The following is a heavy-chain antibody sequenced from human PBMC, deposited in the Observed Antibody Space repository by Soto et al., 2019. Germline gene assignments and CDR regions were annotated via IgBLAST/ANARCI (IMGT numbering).Heavy chain of an antibody. D-gene: IGHD6-19*01. Sequence: GGSLRLSCAASGFTFSSYGMHWVRQAPGKGLEWVAVISYDGSNKYYADSVKGRFTFSRDNSKNTPYLQMNSLRAEDTAVYYCAKTANGWFSAFDIWGQGTMVTVSS. CDR3: AKTANGWFSAFDI. V-gene: IGHV3-30*18. CDR2: ISYDGSNK. CDR1: GFTFSSYG. J-gene: IGHJ3*02.